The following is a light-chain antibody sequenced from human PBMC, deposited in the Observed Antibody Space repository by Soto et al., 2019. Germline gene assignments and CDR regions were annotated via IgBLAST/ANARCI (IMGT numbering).Light chain of an antibody. Sequence: DIQMTQSPSTLSGSVGDRVTITCRASQTISSWLAWYQQKPGKAPKLLIYAASTLQSGVPSRFSGSGSGTDFTLTISCLQSEDFATYYCQQYYSYPRTCGQGTKGDIK. V-gene: IGKV1-5*01. CDR2: AAS. CDR1: QTISSW. CDR3: QQYYSYPRT. J-gene: IGKJ1*01.